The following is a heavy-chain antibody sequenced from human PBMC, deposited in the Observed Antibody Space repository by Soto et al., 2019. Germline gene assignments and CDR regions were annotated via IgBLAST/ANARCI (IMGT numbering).Heavy chain of an antibody. CDR1: GLTFSNDA. V-gene: IGHV3-23*01. CDR2: ISGSGGSV. J-gene: IGHJ3*01. CDR3: VREDKGWYSPGSFDF. Sequence: GSLRLSCAASGLTFSNDAMNWVRQAPGKGLEWVSVISGSGGSVYNADSVQGRFTISRDNSKNTLYLQMNSLRAEDTAIYYCVREDKGWYSPGSFDFWGRGTMGTVSS. D-gene: IGHD6-19*01.